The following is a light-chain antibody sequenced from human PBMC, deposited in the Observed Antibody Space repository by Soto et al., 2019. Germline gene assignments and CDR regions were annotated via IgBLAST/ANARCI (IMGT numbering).Light chain of an antibody. V-gene: IGLV2-23*01. Sequence: QSALTQPASVSGSPGQSITISCTGTSSDVGGYDLVSWYQQHPGKAPKLIIYEGSKRPSGISNRFSGSKSGNTASLIISGLQGDVGGGYYCCAYVSSNTLLFGGGTKLTVL. CDR2: EGS. CDR1: SSDVGGYDL. J-gene: IGLJ3*02. CDR3: CAYVSSNTLL.